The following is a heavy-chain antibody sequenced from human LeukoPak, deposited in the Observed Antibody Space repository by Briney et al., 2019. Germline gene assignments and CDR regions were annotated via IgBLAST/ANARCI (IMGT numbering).Heavy chain of an antibody. D-gene: IGHD3-16*02. Sequence: GASVKVSCKASGYTFTSYAIHWVRQAPGQRLQWMGWINAGTDKTKYSQKFQGRVTIARDTSASTVYMELSSLRSEDTAVYYCARDVPDYVWGSYPYYFDYWGQGTLVTVSS. CDR3: ARDVPDYVWGSYPYYFDY. J-gene: IGHJ4*02. V-gene: IGHV1-3*01. CDR1: GYTFTSYA. CDR2: INAGTDKT.